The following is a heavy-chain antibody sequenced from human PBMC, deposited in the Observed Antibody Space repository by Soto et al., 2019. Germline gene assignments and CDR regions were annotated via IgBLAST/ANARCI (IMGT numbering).Heavy chain of an antibody. Sequence: EVQLVESGGGLVQPGGSRRLSCAASGFTFTTHSMNWVRQAPGKGLEWISYITSSSVTMYADSVKGRFTISRDNAKNSLYLQMNSLRAEDTAVYFCVGEVGFQLIYWGQGTLVTVSS. CDR1: GFTFTTHS. J-gene: IGHJ4*02. CDR3: VGEVGFQLIY. D-gene: IGHD2-2*01. V-gene: IGHV3-48*01. CDR2: ITSSSVTM.